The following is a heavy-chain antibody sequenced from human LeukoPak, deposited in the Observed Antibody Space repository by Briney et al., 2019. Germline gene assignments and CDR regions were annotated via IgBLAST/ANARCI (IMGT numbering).Heavy chain of an antibody. CDR1: GGSISSYY. J-gene: IGHJ6*03. D-gene: IGHD3-10*01. CDR3: ARVLVRGVISYYYMDV. CDR2: IYYSGSA. Sequence: SETLSLTCTVPGGSISSYYWSWIRQPPGKGLEWIGYIYYSGSANYNPSLKSRVTISVDTSKNQFSVKLSSVTAADTAVYYCARVLVRGVISYYYMDVWGKGTTVTVSS. V-gene: IGHV4-59*01.